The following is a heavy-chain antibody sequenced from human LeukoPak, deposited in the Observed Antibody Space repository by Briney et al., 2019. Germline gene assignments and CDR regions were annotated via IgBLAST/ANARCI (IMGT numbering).Heavy chain of an antibody. CDR1: GFTFGDYA. CDR3: TRVHGYYDFWSGYFGNHPPVYMDV. J-gene: IGHJ6*03. D-gene: IGHD3-3*01. V-gene: IGHV3-49*04. CDR2: IRSKAYGGTT. Sequence: GGSLRLSCTASGFTFGDYAMSWVRQAPGKGLEWVGFIRSKAYGGTTEYAASVKGRFTISRDDSKSIAYLQMNSLKTEDTAVYYCTRVHGYYDFWSGYFGNHPPVYMDVWGKGTTVTVSS.